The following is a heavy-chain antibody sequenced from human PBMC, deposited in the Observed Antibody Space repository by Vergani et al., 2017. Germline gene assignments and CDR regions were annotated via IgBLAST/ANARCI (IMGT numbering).Heavy chain of an antibody. CDR1: GFTFSSYG. D-gene: IGHD3-9*01. CDR3: AKDQGPTYYDILTGYPYYYYYYGMDV. V-gene: IGHV3-30*18. J-gene: IGHJ6*02. Sequence: QVQLVESGGGVVQPGRSLRLSCAASGFTFSSYGMHWVRQAPGKGLEWVAVISYDGSNKYYADSVKGRFTISRDNSKNTLYLQMNSLRAEDTAVYYCAKDQGPTYYDILTGYPYYYYYYGMDVWGQGTTVTVSS. CDR2: ISYDGSNK.